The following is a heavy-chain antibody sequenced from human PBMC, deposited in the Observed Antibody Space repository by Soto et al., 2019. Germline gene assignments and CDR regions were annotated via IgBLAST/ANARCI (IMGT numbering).Heavy chain of an antibody. CDR2: IYYSGST. V-gene: IGHV4-31*03. Sequence: NPSETLSLTCTVSGGSFSSGGHYWSWIRQLPGKGLEWIGYIYYSGSTYYNPSLKSRFTISLDTSKNQFSLKLSSVTAADTAVYYCARATSFSGHHGYWGQGTLVTVSS. CDR1: GGSFSSGGHY. J-gene: IGHJ4*02. D-gene: IGHD1-26*01. CDR3: ARATSFSGHHGY.